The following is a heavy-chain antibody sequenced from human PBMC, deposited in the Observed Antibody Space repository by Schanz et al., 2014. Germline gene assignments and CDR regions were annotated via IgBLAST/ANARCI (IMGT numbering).Heavy chain of an antibody. CDR2: IYFSGSV. V-gene: IGHV4-31*03. CDR3: ARDQSPYTNSSDVRYFDY. Sequence: QVQLQESGPGLVKPSQTLSLICTVSGGSINSGGRYWSWLRQHPRRGLEWIGYIYFSGSVYYNPSLESRVTISVDTSKNQISLTLKSVTAADTAVYYCARDQSPYTNSSDVRYFDYWGQGSLVTVSS. D-gene: IGHD6-6*01. CDR1: GGSINSGGRY. J-gene: IGHJ4*02.